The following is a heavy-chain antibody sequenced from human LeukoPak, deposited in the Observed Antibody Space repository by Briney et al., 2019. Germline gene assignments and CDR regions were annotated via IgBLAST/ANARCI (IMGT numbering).Heavy chain of an antibody. V-gene: IGHV1-2*02. CDR1: GYTFTGYY. J-gene: IGHJ4*02. CDR3: ARALYSSSLGGY. D-gene: IGHD6-13*01. Sequence: ASVKVSCKASGYTFTGYYMHWVRQAPGQGLEWMGWINPNSGGTNYAQKFQGRVTMTRDASISTAYMELSRLRSDDTAVYYCARALYSSSLGGYWGQGTLVTVSS. CDR2: INPNSGGT.